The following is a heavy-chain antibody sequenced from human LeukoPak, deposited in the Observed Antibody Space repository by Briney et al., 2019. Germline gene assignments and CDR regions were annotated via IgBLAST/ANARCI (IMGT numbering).Heavy chain of an antibody. J-gene: IGHJ4*02. CDR1: GFTFDDYA. D-gene: IGHD2-2*01. V-gene: IGHV3-9*01. Sequence: GGSLRLSCAASGFTFDDYAMHWVRQAPGKGLEWVSGISWNSGSIGYADSVKGRFTISRDNAKNSLYLQMNSLRAEDTAVYYCARSPFRPSCLDYWGQGTLVTVSS. CDR2: ISWNSGSI. CDR3: ARSPFRPSCLDY.